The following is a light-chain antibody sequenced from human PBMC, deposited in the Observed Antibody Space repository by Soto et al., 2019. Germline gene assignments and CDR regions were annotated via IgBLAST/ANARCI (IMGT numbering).Light chain of an antibody. CDR1: QPIGTS. Sequence: DNQMTQSPSSLSASVGDSVTVTCRASQPIGTSLHWYQQKAGKAPRVLISSASRLQSGVSSRFSGSGSGTHFTLTISSLRPEDSASYYCLQGYNSFWTFGQGTKVDIK. V-gene: IGKV1-39*01. J-gene: IGKJ1*01. CDR2: SAS. CDR3: LQGYNSFWT.